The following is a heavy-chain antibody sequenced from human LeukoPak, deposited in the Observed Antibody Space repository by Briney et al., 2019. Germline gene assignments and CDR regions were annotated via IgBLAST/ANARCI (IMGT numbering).Heavy chain of an antibody. CDR3: ARDYSIGDILTGSIYYYYYYGMDV. V-gene: IGHV3-30*04. CDR1: GFTFSSYA. J-gene: IGHJ6*04. CDR2: ISYDGSNK. D-gene: IGHD3-9*01. Sequence: GRSLRLSCPASGFTFSSYAMHWVRQAQGKGLEWVAVISYDGSNKYYADSVKGRFTIPRDNSKNTLYLQMNSLRAEDTAVYYCARDYSIGDILTGSIYYYYYYGMDVWGKGTTVTVSS.